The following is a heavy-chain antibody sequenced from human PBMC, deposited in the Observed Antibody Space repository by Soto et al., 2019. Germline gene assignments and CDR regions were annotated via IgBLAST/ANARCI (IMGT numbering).Heavy chain of an antibody. D-gene: IGHD6-19*01. CDR3: ARLSSGSDAY. CDR2: IHHSGST. CDR1: DYSISSGYY. V-gene: IGHV4-38-2*01. Sequence: TLALTCAVSDYSISSGYYWGWIRQPPGKGLEWIANIHHSGSTYYNPSLKSRVTILIDTSKNQFSLKVSSVTAADTAVYYCARLSSGSDAYWGQGTLVTVSS. J-gene: IGHJ4*02.